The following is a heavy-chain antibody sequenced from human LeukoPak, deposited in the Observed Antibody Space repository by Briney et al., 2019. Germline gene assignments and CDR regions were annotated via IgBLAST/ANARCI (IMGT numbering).Heavy chain of an antibody. CDR1: GDSISNGTYY. CDR2: IYHSGNT. CDR3: AREGSSWYDY. V-gene: IGHV4-38-2*02. J-gene: IGHJ4*02. D-gene: IGHD6-13*01. Sequence: PSQTLSLTCTVSGDSISNGTYYWGWIRQPPGKGLEWMGSIYHSGNTYYKPSLKSRVTISVDTSKNQFSLKLSSVTAADTAVYYCAREGSSWYDYWGQGTLVTVSS.